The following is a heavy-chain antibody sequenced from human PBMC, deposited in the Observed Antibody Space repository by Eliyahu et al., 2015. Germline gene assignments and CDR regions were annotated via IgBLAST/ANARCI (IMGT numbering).Heavy chain of an antibody. D-gene: IGHD1-26*01. V-gene: IGHV3-43*01. CDR1: GFSFADYT. Sequence: EVHLVESGGVVVQPGGSLRISCAASGFSFADYTMHWVRQPPGKGLEWVSLINWDGDSTKYADSAKGRFTISRENSKKSLYLQMNSLKIEDTALYYCTKDLEAGSMGGDYFDYWGRGTLVTVSS. CDR3: TKDLEAGSMGGDYFDY. J-gene: IGHJ4*02. CDR2: INWDGDST.